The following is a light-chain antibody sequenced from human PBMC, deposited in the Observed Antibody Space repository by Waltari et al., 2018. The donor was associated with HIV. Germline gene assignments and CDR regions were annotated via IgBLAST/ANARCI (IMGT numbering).Light chain of an antibody. J-gene: IGLJ3*02. Sequence: QSVLTQPPSVSAAPGQKVTIPCSGSSSNIGNHYVSCYPQLPRTAPKRLIYEHNTRPAWRPDRVAGSKSGTSATLGITGLQTGDEADYYCGAWDNSLSAWVLGGGTQLTVL. CDR2: EHN. V-gene: IGLV1-51*01. CDR1: SSNIGNHY. CDR3: GAWDNSLSAWV.